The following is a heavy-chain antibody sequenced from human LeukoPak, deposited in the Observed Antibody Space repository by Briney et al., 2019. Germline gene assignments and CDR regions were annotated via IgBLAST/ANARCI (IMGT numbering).Heavy chain of an antibody. Sequence: PSETLSLTCAVYGGSFSGYYWSWLRQPPGKGLEWLGEINHSGSTNYNPSLKSRVTISVDTSKNQFSLKLSSVTAADTAVYYCASLPMVRGVPPIITQNWFDPWGQGTLVTVSS. V-gene: IGHV4-34*01. CDR3: ASLPMVRGVPPIITQNWFDP. CDR1: GGSFSGYY. CDR2: INHSGST. J-gene: IGHJ5*02. D-gene: IGHD3-10*01.